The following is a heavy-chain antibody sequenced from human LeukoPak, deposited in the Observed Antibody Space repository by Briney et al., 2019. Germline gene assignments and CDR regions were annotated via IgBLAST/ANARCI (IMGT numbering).Heavy chain of an antibody. D-gene: IGHD2-2*01. V-gene: IGHV3-7*03. CDR3: ARDYCSSTSCLFDY. CDR1: AFIFSGHW. J-gene: IGHJ4*02. CDR2: IKEDGSER. Sequence: GGSLRLSCEGSAFIFSGHWMNWVRQTPGKGLEWVASIKEDGSERQYVDSVKGRFSISRDNTKGSLFNSLRAEDTAVYYCARDYCSSTSCLFDYWGQGTLVTVSS.